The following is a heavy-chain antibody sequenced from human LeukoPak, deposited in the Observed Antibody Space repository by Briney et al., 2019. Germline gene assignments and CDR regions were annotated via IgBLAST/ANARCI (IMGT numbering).Heavy chain of an antibody. Sequence: PGGSLRLSCAASGISFSSFGMHWVRQAPGKGLEWVPFIRYDGHNKYYADSAKGRFTISRDNSKNTLYLQMNSLRPEDTAVYYCAKSQNYYDSSGYYYLDYWGQGNLVTVSS. D-gene: IGHD3-22*01. CDR2: IRYDGHNK. V-gene: IGHV3-30*02. CDR3: AKSQNYYDSSGYYYLDY. J-gene: IGHJ4*02. CDR1: GISFSSFG.